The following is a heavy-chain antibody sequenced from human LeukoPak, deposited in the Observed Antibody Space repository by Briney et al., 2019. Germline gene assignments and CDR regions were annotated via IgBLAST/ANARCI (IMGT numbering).Heavy chain of an antibody. V-gene: IGHV4-31*03. Sequence: SQTLSLTCTVSGGSISSGVYYWSWIRQHPGKGLEWIGYIYYSGSTYYNPSLKSRVTISVDTSKNQFSLKLSSVTAADTAVYYCPRGLLTGAFDIWGQGTMVTVSS. CDR1: GGSISSGVYY. CDR3: PRGLLTGAFDI. D-gene: IGHD2-15*01. CDR2: IYYSGST. J-gene: IGHJ3*02.